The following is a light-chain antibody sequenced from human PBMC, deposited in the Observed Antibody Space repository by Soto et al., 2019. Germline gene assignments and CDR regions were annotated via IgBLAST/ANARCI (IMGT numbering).Light chain of an antibody. Sequence: TQSPGTLSLSPGERATLSCRASQSVSSSYLAWYQQKPGKAPNLLIYMASSLEGGVPSRFSGSGSGTEFTLTISSLQPDDFATYYCQQYNSYSPLTFGGGTKVEIK. J-gene: IGKJ4*01. CDR2: MAS. CDR1: QSVSSS. CDR3: QQYNSYSPLT. V-gene: IGKV1-5*03.